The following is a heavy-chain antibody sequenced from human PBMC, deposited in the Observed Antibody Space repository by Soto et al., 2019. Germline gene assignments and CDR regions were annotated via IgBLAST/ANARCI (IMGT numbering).Heavy chain of an antibody. CDR1: GESFSGYI. CDR2: INHSGSA. Sequence: PSETLSLTCAVYGESFSGYIWTWIRQTPGRGLQWIGQINHSGSAYYNPSLKSRVTISVHTSNSQFSLELSSVTAADTAVYYCARGLITGSHYSGGWYYFDIWGQGTQVTVFS. D-gene: IGHD2-15*01. CDR3: ARGLITGSHYSGGWYYFDI. V-gene: IGHV4-34*01. J-gene: IGHJ4*02.